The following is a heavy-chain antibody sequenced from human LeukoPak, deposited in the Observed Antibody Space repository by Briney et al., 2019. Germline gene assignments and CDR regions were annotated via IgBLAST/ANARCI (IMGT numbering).Heavy chain of an antibody. CDR2: INQDGSER. J-gene: IGHJ4*02. Sequence: GWSLRLSCAASVFTFTTYWMSWVRQAPGKGLDGVANINQDGSERYYVDSVNGGLTISRNNTKNSLYMQMSSLRVEDTAVYYCAKVANYYYGSESYYFFEHWGQGTPVPASS. D-gene: IGHD3-10*01. CDR1: VFTFTTYW. V-gene: IGHV3-7*01. CDR3: AKVANYYYGSESYYFFEH.